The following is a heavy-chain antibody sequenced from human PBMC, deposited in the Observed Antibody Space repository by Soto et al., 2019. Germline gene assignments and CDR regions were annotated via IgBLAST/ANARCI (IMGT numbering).Heavy chain of an antibody. J-gene: IGHJ4*02. CDR1: GYSFTSYW. Sequence: PGESLKISCKGSGYSFTSYWIGWVRQMPGKGLEWMGIIYPGDSDTRYSPPFQGQVTISADKSISTAYLQWSGLKASDTAMYYCARVGYSGYDCFDYRGQGTLVTVSS. D-gene: IGHD5-12*01. V-gene: IGHV5-51*01. CDR3: ARVGYSGYDCFDY. CDR2: IYPGDSDT.